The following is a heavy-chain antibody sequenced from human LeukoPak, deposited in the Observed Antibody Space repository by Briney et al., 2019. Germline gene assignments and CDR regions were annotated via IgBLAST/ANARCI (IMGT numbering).Heavy chain of an antibody. CDR3: ARSGTRLTQYVERADY. CDR1: GFTFSDYY. CDR2: ISTSATAI. D-gene: IGHD4-17*01. J-gene: IGHJ4*02. Sequence: PGGSLRLSCAASGFTFSDYYMNWIRQAPGKGLEWVSYISTSATAIYYADSVKGRFTVSRDNAKNSLYLQMNSLRAEDTALYYCARSGTRLTQYVERADYWGQGTLVSVSS. V-gene: IGHV3-11*01.